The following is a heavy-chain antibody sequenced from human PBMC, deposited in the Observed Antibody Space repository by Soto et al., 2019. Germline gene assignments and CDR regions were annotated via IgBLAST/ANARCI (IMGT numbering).Heavy chain of an antibody. CDR1: GYTFTSYG. V-gene: IGHV1-18*01. CDR3: ARGVVYYSGLDV. Sequence: QVQLVQSGDEAKKPGASVKVSCRASGYTFTSYGVSRVRQAPGQGLEWMGWISAFNGQTNYIQKVQGRVTLTTDALTSTAYMELSSLGSDGTAVYYCARGVVYYSGLDVWGQGTTVTVSS. D-gene: IGHD2-15*01. CDR2: ISAFNGQT. J-gene: IGHJ6*02.